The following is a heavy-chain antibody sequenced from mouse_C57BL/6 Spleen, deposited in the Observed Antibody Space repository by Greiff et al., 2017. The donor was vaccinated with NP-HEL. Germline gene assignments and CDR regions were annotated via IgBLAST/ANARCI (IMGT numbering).Heavy chain of an antibody. V-gene: IGHV1-69*01. CDR3: ARGEVTTRFAY. CDR2: IDPSDSYT. D-gene: IGHD2-2*01. J-gene: IGHJ3*01. CDR1: GYTFTSYW. Sequence: QVQLQQPGAELVMPGASVKLSCKASGYTFTSYWMHWVQQRPGQGLEWIGEIDPSDSYTNYNQKFKGKSTLTVDKSSSTAYMQLSSLTSEDSAVYYCARGEVTTRFAYWGQGTLVTVSA.